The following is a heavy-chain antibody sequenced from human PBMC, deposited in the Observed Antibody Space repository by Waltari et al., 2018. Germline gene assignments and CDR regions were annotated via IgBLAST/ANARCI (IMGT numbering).Heavy chain of an antibody. CDR2: IIPIFGTA. Sequence: VQLVQSGAEVKNPGSSVKVPCKASGGTFTSYAISWGRQAPGQGLEWMGGIIPIFGTANYAHTFQGRVTITADESTSTAYMELSSLRSEDTAVYYCARDRGYQLLGASLFDPWGQGTLVTVSS. J-gene: IGHJ5*02. D-gene: IGHD2-2*01. CDR1: GGTFTSYA. V-gene: IGHV1-69*12. CDR3: ARDRGYQLLGASLFDP.